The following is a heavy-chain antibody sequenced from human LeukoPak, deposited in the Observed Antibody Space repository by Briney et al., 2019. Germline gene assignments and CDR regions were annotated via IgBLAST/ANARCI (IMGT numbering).Heavy chain of an antibody. J-gene: IGHJ4*02. Sequence: PGGSPRLSCAASGFTFSSNGMHWVGQAPGKGLGWVAFILYDGRNKYYADSVKGRFTISRDNSKNTLYLQMSRLRAEDTAVYYCAKDKGHDYFDCWGQGTLVTVPS. CDR3: AKDKGHDYFDC. CDR1: GFTFSSNG. V-gene: IGHV3-30*02. CDR2: ILYDGRNK.